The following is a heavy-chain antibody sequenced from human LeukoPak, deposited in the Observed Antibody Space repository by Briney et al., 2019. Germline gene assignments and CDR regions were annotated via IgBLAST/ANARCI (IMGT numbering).Heavy chain of an antibody. Sequence: PGGSLRLSCAASGFTFSTYWMSSVRQAPGKGLEWVANIKEDGSEKYYGDSVKGRFTISRDNAKNSLYLQMNSLRAEDTAVYYCARDSSGYQWGQGTLVTVSS. CDR3: ARDSSGYQ. V-gene: IGHV3-7*01. D-gene: IGHD3-22*01. J-gene: IGHJ4*02. CDR1: GFTFSTYW. CDR2: IKEDGSEK.